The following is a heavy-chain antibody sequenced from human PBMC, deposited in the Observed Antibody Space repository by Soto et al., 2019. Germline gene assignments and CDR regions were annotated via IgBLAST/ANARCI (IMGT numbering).Heavy chain of an antibody. CDR3: ARIGYCSSTSCYTWFDP. CDR1: GYSFTSYW. CDR2: IDPSDSYT. V-gene: IGHV5-10-1*01. J-gene: IGHJ5*02. Sequence: RGESLKISCKGSGYSFTSYWISWVRQMPGKGLEWMGRIDPSDSYTNYSPSFQGHVTISADKSISTAYLQWSSLKASDTAMYYCARIGYCSSTSCYTWFDPWGQGTLVTVPQ. D-gene: IGHD2-2*02.